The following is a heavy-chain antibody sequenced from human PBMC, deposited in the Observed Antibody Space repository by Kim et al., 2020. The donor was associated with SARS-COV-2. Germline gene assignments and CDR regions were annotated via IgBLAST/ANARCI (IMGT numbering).Heavy chain of an antibody. CDR2: INHSGST. Sequence: SETLSLTCAVYGGSFSGYYWSWIRQPPGKGLEWIGEINHSGSTNYNPSLKSRVTISVDTSKNQFSLKLSSVTTADTAVYYCARGQSIQLWVLYNWFDPWGQGTLVTVSS. V-gene: IGHV4-34*01. J-gene: IGHJ5*02. CDR3: ARGQSIQLWVLYNWFDP. D-gene: IGHD5-18*01. CDR1: GGSFSGYY.